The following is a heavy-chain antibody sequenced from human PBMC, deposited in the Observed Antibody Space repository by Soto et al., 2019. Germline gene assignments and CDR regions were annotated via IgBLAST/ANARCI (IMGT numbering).Heavy chain of an antibody. CDR1: GFTFGTYA. CDR3: ARVTPGNNLYYFYGLDV. Sequence: GGSLRLSCVASGFTFGTYAIHWVRLAPGKGLQWVALISYEGSNTYYADSVKGRFTVSRDNSKNTLYLQMNSLRPEDTGVYYCARVTPGNNLYYFYGLDVWGQGTSVTVSS. J-gene: IGHJ6*02. D-gene: IGHD1-1*01. V-gene: IGHV3-30-3*01. CDR2: ISYEGSNT.